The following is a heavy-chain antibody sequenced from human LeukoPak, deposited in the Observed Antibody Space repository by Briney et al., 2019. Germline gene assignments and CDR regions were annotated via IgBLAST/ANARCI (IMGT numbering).Heavy chain of an antibody. Sequence: PGGSLRLSCAASTFTIGRYTMGWVRQAPGKGQEWVSSISSSSTYIYYADSVRGRLTISRDNAKNSVYLQMNSLGAEDTAVYYCARAPYDIVTGYSGYFDYWGQGTLVTVSS. D-gene: IGHD3-9*01. J-gene: IGHJ4*02. CDR2: ISSSSTYI. V-gene: IGHV3-21*01. CDR3: ARAPYDIVTGYSGYFDY. CDR1: TFTIGRYT.